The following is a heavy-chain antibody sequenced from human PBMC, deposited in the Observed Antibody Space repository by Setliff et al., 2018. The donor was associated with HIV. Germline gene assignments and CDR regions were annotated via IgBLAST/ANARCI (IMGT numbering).Heavy chain of an antibody. J-gene: IGHJ4*02. CDR2: IYYSGST. V-gene: IGHV4-59*11. CDR1: GDSISSHY. D-gene: IGHD3-3*01. CDR3: TRGPEGVAGGDY. Sequence: SETLSLTCTVSGDSISSHYWNWIRQPPGKALEWIGYIYYSGSTNYNPSFKSRVTISVDRSRSQFSLKLSSVTAADTAIYYCTRGPEGVAGGDYWGQGILVTVSS.